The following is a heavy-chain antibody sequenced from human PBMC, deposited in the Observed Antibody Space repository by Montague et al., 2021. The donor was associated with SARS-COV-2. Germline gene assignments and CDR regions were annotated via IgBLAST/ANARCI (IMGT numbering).Heavy chain of an antibody. Sequence: SETRSLTCTVSGGSISSSSYCWGWIRQPPGKGLEWIGSIYYSGSTYYNPSLKSRVTISVDTSKNQFSLKLSSVTAADTAVYYCARREDYYGSGGYPNGGQGTRVTVSP. D-gene: IGHD3-10*01. V-gene: IGHV4-39*01. J-gene: IGHJ4*02. CDR2: IYYSGST. CDR1: GGSISSSSYC. CDR3: ARREDYYGSGGYPN.